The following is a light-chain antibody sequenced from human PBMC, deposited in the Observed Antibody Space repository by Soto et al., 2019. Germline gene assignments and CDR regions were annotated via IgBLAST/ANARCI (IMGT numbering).Light chain of an antibody. CDR3: SSHAGRNTVL. Sequence: QSVLTQPPSASGSPGQSVTISCTGTGGYNYVSWYQQHPGKAPKPLIYEVSKRPSGVPDRFSGSKSGNTAALTVSGLQAEDEAYYYCSSHAGRNTVLFGGGTKVTVL. V-gene: IGLV2-8*01. J-gene: IGLJ2*01. CDR1: GGYNY. CDR2: EVS.